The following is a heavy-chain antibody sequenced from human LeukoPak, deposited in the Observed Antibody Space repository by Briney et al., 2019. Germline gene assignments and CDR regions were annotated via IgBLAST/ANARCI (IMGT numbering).Heavy chain of an antibody. J-gene: IGHJ4*02. CDR2: ISGSGGST. CDR3: ARDYGSGSYPPGY. CDR1: GFTVSSNY. D-gene: IGHD3-10*01. V-gene: IGHV3-53*01. Sequence: PGGSLRLSCAAFGFTVSSNYMSWVRQAPGKGLEWVSAISGSGGSTYYADSVKGRFTISRDNAKNSLYLQMNSLRAEDTAVYYCARDYGSGSYPPGYWGQGTLVTVSS.